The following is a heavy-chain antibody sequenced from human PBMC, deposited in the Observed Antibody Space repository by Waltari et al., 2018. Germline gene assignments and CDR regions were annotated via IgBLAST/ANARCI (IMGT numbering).Heavy chain of an antibody. CDR1: GYTFTDSL. V-gene: IGHV1-18*04. CDR2: ISDYDGNI. CDR3: ARRRRIAVTDSEAFYFDY. D-gene: IGHD6-19*01. Sequence: QVQLVQSGPEVKKPGASVKVSCKASGYTFTDSLIHWVRQAPGQGIEWMGWISDYDGNINYAQKVQDRVTMTTDTSATTAYMELRSLRSDDAAVYYCARRRRIAVTDSEAFYFDYWGQGTLVTVSS. J-gene: IGHJ4*02.